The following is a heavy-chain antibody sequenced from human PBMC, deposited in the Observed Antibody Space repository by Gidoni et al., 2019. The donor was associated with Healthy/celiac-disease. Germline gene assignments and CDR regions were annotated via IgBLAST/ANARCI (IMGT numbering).Heavy chain of an antibody. V-gene: IGHV3-11*05. CDR1: GFTFSAYY. CDR2: ISSSSSYT. D-gene: IGHD3-10*01. J-gene: IGHJ5*02. Sequence: QVQLVESGGGLVKPGGSLRLSCAASGFTFSAYYMNWIRQDTGKGLEWVSYISSSSSYTNYADSVKGRFTISRDNAKNSLYLQMNSLRAEDTAVYYCASMFTDPHYGSGSYYPNWFDPWGQGTLVTVSS. CDR3: ASMFTDPHYGSGSYYPNWFDP.